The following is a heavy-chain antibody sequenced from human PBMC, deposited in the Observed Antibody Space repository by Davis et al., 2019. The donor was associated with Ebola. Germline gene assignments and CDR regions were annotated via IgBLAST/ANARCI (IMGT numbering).Heavy chain of an antibody. V-gene: IGHV3-23*01. CDR3: AKGSGTYKGLGDY. D-gene: IGHD1-26*01. Sequence: PGGSLRLSCAASGFTFSTYAMTWVRQAPGKGLEWVSAISGSGGSTYSADSVKGRFTISRDSSKNTLYLQMNSLRAEDTAVYYCAKGSGTYKGLGDYWGQGTLVTVSS. J-gene: IGHJ4*02. CDR2: ISGSGGST. CDR1: GFTFSTYA.